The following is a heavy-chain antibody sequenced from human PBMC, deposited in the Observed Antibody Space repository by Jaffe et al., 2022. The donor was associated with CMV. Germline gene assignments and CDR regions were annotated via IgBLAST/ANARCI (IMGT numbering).Heavy chain of an antibody. CDR3: ARGPLIAVAGYPPFDY. CDR1: GFTFSSYW. V-gene: IGHV3-7*01. Sequence: EVQLVESGGGLVQPGGSLRLSCAASGFTFSSYWMSWVRQAPGKGLEWVANIKQDGSEKYYVDSVKGRFTISRDNAKNSLYLQMNSLRAEDTAVYYCARGPLIAVAGYPPFDYWGQGTLVTVSS. CDR2: IKQDGSEK. J-gene: IGHJ4*02. D-gene: IGHD6-19*01.